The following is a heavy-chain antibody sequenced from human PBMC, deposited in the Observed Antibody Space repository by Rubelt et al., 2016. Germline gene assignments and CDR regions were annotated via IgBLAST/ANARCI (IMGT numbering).Heavy chain of an antibody. CDR2: IYHSGST. CDR3: ARVPASRPLYYVDY. Sequence: QVQLQQWGAGLLKPSETLSLTCAVYGGSFSGYYWSWIRQPPGKGLEWIGSIYHSGSTYYNPSLKSRVTISVDTAKNQFSLKLSSVTAADTAVYYCARVPASRPLYYVDYWGQGTLVTVSS. V-gene: IGHV4-34*01. CDR1: GGSFSGYY. D-gene: IGHD2-2*01. J-gene: IGHJ4*02.